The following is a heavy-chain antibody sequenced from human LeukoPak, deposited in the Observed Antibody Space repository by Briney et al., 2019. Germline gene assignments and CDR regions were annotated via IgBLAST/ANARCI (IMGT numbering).Heavy chain of an antibody. CDR1: GGSISSHY. CDR3: ARVPAAYYYMDV. D-gene: IGHD2-2*01. CDR2: IYYSGST. V-gene: IGHV4-59*11. Sequence: SETLSLTCTVSGGSISSHYWSWIRQPPGKGLEWIGYIYYSGSTNYNPSLKSRVTISVDTSKNQFSLKLSSVTAADTAVYYCARVPAAYYYMDVWGKGTTVTVSS. J-gene: IGHJ6*03.